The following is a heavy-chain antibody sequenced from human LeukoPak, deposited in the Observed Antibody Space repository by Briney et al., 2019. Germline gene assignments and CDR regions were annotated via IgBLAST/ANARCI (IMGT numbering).Heavy chain of an antibody. V-gene: IGHV3-33*06. J-gene: IGHJ3*02. Sequence: GRSLRLSCAASGFTFSSYGMHWVRQAPGKGLEWVAVIWYDGSNKYYADSVKGRFTISRDNSKNTLYRQMNSLRAEETAVYYCAKDQREATGTYDAFDIWGQGTMVTVSS. CDR1: GFTFSSYG. D-gene: IGHD5-24*01. CDR3: AKDQREATGTYDAFDI. CDR2: IWYDGSNK.